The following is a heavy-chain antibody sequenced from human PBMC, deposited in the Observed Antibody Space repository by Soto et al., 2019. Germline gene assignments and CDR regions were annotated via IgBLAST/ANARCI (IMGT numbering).Heavy chain of an antibody. Sequence: GESLKISCRTSGYKFTSSWIAWVRQMPGKGLEWMGIIFPSDSDTRYSPSFQGQVTISADRSTSTVFLQWASLKASDTAVYFCARKDKTGYFNLFDTWGQGTLGTVSA. CDR3: ARKDKTGYFNLFDT. V-gene: IGHV5-51*01. CDR2: IFPSDSDT. D-gene: IGHD3-9*01. CDR1: GYKFTSSW. J-gene: IGHJ5*02.